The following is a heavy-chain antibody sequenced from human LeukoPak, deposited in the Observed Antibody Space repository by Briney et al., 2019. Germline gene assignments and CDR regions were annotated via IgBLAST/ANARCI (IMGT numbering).Heavy chain of an antibody. CDR3: VRTRRYYYGMDV. J-gene: IGHJ6*02. CDR1: GGSFSGYY. V-gene: IGHV3-7*01. CDR2: IKQDGSEK. Sequence: ETLSLTCAVYGGSFSGYYWSWVRQAPGRGLEWVANIKQDGSEKYYVDSVKGRFTISRDNAKNSLYLQMNSLRAEDTAVYYCVRTRRYYYGMDVWGQGATVTVSS.